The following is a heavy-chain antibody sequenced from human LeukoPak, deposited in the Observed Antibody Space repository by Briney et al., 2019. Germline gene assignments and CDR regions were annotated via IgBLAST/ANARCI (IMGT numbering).Heavy chain of an antibody. CDR1: GGSISSGGYY. CDR2: IYYSGST. D-gene: IGHD6-13*01. CDR3: ARGGIAAPHDC. J-gene: IGHJ4*02. Sequence: PSETLSLTCTVSGGSISSGGYYWSWIRQPPGKGLEWIGYIYYSGSTYYNPSLKSRVTISVDTSKNQFSLKLSSVTAADTAVYYCARGGIAAPHDCWGQGTLVTVSS. V-gene: IGHV4-30-4*01.